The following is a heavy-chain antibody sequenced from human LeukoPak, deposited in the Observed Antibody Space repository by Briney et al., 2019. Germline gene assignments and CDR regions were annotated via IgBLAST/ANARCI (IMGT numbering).Heavy chain of an antibody. CDR3: ARQTYYYDSSAYGGDGVDY. Sequence: SETLSLTCTVSGGFIRSSSYYWGWIRQPPGKGLEWIGSIYYSGSTYYNPSLKSRVTISVDTSKDQFSLNLISVTAADTAVYYCARQTYYYDSSAYGGDGVDYWGPGTLVTVSS. D-gene: IGHD3-22*01. V-gene: IGHV4-39*01. CDR2: IYYSGST. J-gene: IGHJ4*02. CDR1: GGFIRSSSYY.